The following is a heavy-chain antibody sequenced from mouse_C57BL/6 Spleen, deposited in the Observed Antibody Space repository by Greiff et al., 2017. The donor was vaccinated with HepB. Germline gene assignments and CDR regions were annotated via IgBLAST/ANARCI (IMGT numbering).Heavy chain of an antibody. CDR2: IDPNSGGT. V-gene: IGHV1-72*01. D-gene: IGHD2-1*01. Sequence: QVQLKQPGAELVKPGASVKLSCKASGYTFTSYWMHWVKQRPGRGLEWIGRIDPNSGGTKYNEKFKSKATLTVDKPSSTAYMQLSSLTSEDSAVYYCARHGNDYAMDYWGQGTSVTVSS. CDR1: GYTFTSYW. J-gene: IGHJ4*01. CDR3: ARHGNDYAMDY.